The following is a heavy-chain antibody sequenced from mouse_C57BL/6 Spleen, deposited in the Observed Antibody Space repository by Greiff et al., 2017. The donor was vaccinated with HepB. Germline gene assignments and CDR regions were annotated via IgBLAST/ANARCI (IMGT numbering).Heavy chain of an antibody. CDR3: ARPGYSNHWYFDV. D-gene: IGHD2-5*01. CDR1: GFTFSDYG. J-gene: IGHJ1*03. CDR2: ISSGSSTI. V-gene: IGHV5-17*01. Sequence: EVQLQESGGGLVKPGGSLKLSCAASGFTFSDYGMHWVRQAPEKGLEWVAYISSGSSTIYYADTVKGRFTISRDNAKNTLFLQMTSLRSEDTAMYYCARPGYSNHWYFDVWGTGTTVTVSS.